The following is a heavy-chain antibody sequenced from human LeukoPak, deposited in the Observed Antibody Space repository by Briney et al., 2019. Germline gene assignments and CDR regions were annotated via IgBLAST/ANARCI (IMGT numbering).Heavy chain of an antibody. J-gene: IGHJ4*02. V-gene: IGHV3-11*01. CDR2: ISSSGSTI. D-gene: IGHD3-9*01. CDR3: ARVADTLNQDY. CDR1: GFTFSDYY. Sequence: PGGSLRLSCAASGFTFSDYYMSWIRQAPGMGLEGVSYISSSGSTIYYADSVKGRFTIARDNAKNSLYLQMNSLRAEDTAVYYCARVADTLNQDYWGQGTLVTVSS.